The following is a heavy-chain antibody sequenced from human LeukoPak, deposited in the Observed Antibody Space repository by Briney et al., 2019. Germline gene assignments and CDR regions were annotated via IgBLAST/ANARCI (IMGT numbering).Heavy chain of an antibody. Sequence: SETLSLTXAVYGGSFSDYYWSWIRQPPGKGLEWIGEINHSGSTNYNPSLKSRVTISVDTSKNQFSLKLSSVTAADTAVYYCARFGKHRAGCLDYWGQGTLVTVS. CDR2: INHSGST. V-gene: IGHV4-34*01. CDR1: GGSFSDYY. CDR3: ARFGKHRAGCLDY. J-gene: IGHJ4*02. D-gene: IGHD3-3*01.